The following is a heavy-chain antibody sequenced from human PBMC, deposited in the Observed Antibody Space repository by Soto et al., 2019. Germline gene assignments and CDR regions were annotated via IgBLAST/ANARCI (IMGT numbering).Heavy chain of an antibody. CDR3: ARNKGARTIEGV. V-gene: IGHV4-59*08. Sequence: PSETLSLTCTVSGGSISIYYWSWIRQPPGKGLEWLGYIYNSGSTNYNSSLKSRVTISVDTSKNQFSLRLSSVTAADTAVYYCARNKGARTIEGVWGQGTLVNVSS. D-gene: IGHD1-7*01. CDR1: GGSISIYY. CDR2: IYNSGST. J-gene: IGHJ4*02.